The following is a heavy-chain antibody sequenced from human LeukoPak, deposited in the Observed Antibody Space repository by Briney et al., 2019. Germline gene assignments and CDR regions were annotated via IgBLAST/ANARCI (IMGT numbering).Heavy chain of an antibody. D-gene: IGHD4-17*01. Sequence: GGSLRLSCAASGFTFSSYWMSWIRQAPGKGLEWLAYINGSGSNLYYADAVRGRFTISRDNAKNSLYLQMNSLRAEDTAVYFCARRDYDSYFDYWGQGALVTVSS. CDR2: INGSGSNL. CDR3: ARRDYDSYFDY. CDR1: GFTFSSYW. V-gene: IGHV3-11*04. J-gene: IGHJ4*02.